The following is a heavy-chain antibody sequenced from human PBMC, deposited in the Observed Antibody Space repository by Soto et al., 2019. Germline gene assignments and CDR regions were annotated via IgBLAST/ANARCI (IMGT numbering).Heavy chain of an antibody. J-gene: IGHJ6*03. CDR1: GYTFTSYG. CDR2: ISAYNGNT. D-gene: IGHD3-3*01. V-gene: IGHV1-18*01. CDR3: ARDLTTIFGVVILLDYYYYMDV. Sequence: ASVKVSCKASGYTFTSYGISWVRQAPGQGLEWMGRISAYNGNTNYAQKLQGRVTMTTDTSTSTAYMELRSLRSDDTAVYYCARDLTTIFGVVILLDYYYYMDVWGKGTTVTVSS.